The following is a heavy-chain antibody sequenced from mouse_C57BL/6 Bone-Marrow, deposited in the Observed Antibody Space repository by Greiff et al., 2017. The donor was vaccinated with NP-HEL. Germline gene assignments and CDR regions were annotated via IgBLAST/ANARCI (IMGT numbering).Heavy chain of an antibody. CDR3: ARQGGYYGGSSYDFDY. CDR2: ISTGGGYT. CDR1: GFTFSSYG. V-gene: IGHV5-6*01. Sequence: EVKVVESGGDLVKPGASLKLSCAASGFTFSSYGMPWVRQTPDQRLEWVATISTGGGYTNYPDNFKGRFTIARDNATNTLYLQMSSLKSEDTAMYYCARQGGYYGGSSYDFDYWGQGTTLTVSS. D-gene: IGHD1-1*01. J-gene: IGHJ2*01.